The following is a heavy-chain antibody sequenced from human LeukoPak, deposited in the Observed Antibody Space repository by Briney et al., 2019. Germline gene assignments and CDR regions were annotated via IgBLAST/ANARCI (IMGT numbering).Heavy chain of an antibody. V-gene: IGHV1-2*04. Sequence: ASVKVSCKASGYTFTGYYMHWVRQAAGQGLEWMGWINPNSGGTNYAQKFQGWGTMTRDTSISTAYMEKSRLRSEDTAVYYCARASYEYSGEELDYYGMDDWGKGTTVTVSS. CDR2: INPNSGGT. J-gene: IGHJ6*04. D-gene: IGHD5-12*01. CDR3: ARASYEYSGEELDYYGMDD. CDR1: GYTFTGYY.